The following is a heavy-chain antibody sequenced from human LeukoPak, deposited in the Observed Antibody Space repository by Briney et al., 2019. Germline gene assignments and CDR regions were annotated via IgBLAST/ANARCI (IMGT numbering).Heavy chain of an antibody. CDR3: ARNMGYCSSTSCYNYFDP. Sequence: SETLSLTYSVSGASIDSFYWSWIRQSAGKGLEWIGCIYSGGSANYNPSLKSRVTMSVDMSKKQISLKLTSVTAADTALYYCARNMGYCSSTSCYNYFDPWGQGLVVTVSS. CDR2: IYSGGSA. D-gene: IGHD2-2*01. J-gene: IGHJ5*02. V-gene: IGHV4-4*07. CDR1: GASIDSFY.